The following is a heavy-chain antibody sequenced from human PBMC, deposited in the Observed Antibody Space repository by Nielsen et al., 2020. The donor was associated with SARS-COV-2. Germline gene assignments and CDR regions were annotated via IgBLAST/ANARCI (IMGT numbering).Heavy chain of an antibody. J-gene: IGHJ4*02. CDR2: ISGSGGST. CDR3: AKDLRARLTYYYGSGSPFDY. D-gene: IGHD3-10*01. V-gene: IGHV3-23*01. Sequence: WLRQPPGKGLEWVSAISGSGGSTYYADSVKGRFTISRDNSKNTLYLQMNSLRAEDTAVYYCAKDLRARLTYYYGSGSPFDYWGQGTLVTVSS.